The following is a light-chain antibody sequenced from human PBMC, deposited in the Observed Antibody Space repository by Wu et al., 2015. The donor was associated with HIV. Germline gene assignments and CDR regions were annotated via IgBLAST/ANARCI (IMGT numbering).Light chain of an antibody. J-gene: IGKJ3*01. Sequence: AIRMTQSPSSLSASTGDRVTITCRASQGISSYLAWFQQKPEKAPKLLIYAASTLQSGVPSRFSGSGSGTDFTLTISSLQPEDVATYYCQKYNSAPLITFGPGTKVDIK. CDR2: AAS. CDR3: QKYNSAPLIT. CDR1: QGISSY. V-gene: IGKV1-8*01.